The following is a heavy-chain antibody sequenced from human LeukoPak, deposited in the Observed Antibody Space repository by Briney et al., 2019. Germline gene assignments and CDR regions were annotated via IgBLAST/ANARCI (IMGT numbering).Heavy chain of an antibody. V-gene: IGHV3-30*04. J-gene: IGHJ4*02. Sequence: GRSLRLSCAASVFTFSSYAMHWVRQAPGKGLEWVAVISYDGSNKYYADSVKGRFTISRDNSKNTLYLQINSLRAEDTAVYYCASLAVAGTGNYWGQATLVTVSS. D-gene: IGHD6-19*01. CDR1: VFTFSSYA. CDR2: ISYDGSNK. CDR3: ASLAVAGTGNY.